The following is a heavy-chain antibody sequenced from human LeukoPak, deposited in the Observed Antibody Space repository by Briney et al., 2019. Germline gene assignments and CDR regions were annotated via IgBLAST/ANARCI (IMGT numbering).Heavy chain of an antibody. CDR3: ARGRDNYGSGDY. CDR1: GGSISSYY. V-gene: IGHV4-59*01. Sequence: KPSETLSLTCTVSGGSISSYYWSWIRQPPGKGLEWIGYIYYSGSTNYNPSLKSRVTISVDTSKNQFSLKLRSVTAGDTAVYYCARGRDNYGSGDYWGQGTLVTVSS. CDR2: IYYSGST. J-gene: IGHJ4*02. D-gene: IGHD3-10*01.